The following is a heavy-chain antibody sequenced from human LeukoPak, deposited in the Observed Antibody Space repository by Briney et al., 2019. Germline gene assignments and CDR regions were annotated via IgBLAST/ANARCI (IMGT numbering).Heavy chain of an antibody. D-gene: IGHD3-10*01. CDR3: ARDDNYGSGQPDD. J-gene: IGHJ4*02. V-gene: IGHV1-18*01. CDR1: GYTFTSYG. CDR2: VSGYNGNT. Sequence: ASVKVSCKASGYTFTSYGITWVRQAPGQGLEWMGWVSGYNGNTNYAQKFQGRVTMTTDTSTSTVYMELRSLRSDDTAVYYCARDDNYGSGQPDDWGQGTLVTVSS.